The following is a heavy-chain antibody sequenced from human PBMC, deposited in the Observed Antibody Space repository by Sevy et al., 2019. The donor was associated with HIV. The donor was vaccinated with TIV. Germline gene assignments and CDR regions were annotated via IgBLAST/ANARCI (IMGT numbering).Heavy chain of an antibody. D-gene: IGHD3-10*01. CDR3: TTDSITRDDAYDV. Sequence: GGSLRLSCAVSGFTFSDLWMTWVRQAPGKGLEWVGRIKSKIEGETKDYADPVNGRFTISRDDSTSTVSLNMNSLKTEDTAVYYGTTDSITRDDAYDVWGQGTMVTVSS. J-gene: IGHJ3*01. V-gene: IGHV3-15*01. CDR2: IKSKIEGETK. CDR1: GFTFSDLW.